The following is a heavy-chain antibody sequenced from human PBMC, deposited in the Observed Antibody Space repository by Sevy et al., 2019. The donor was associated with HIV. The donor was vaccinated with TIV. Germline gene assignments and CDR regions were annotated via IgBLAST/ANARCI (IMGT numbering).Heavy chain of an antibody. Sequence: GGSLRLSCIGSGFSFSYYGIHWVRQSPGKGLDWVALISHDGKNEYYADSVKGRFNISRDNSKNTVYLEMNSLRNEDTAIYFCANAYSGSYSHSYLYALDVWGQGTTVTVSS. D-gene: IGHD1-26*01. V-gene: IGHV3-30*18. CDR3: ANAYSGSYSHSYLYALDV. CDR1: GFSFSYYG. CDR2: ISHDGKNE. J-gene: IGHJ6*02.